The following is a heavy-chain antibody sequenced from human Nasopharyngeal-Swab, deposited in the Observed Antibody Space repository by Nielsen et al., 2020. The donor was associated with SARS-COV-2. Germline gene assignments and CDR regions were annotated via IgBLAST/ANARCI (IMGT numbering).Heavy chain of an antibody. Sequence: SVKVSCKASGGSFFNYAISWVRQAPGQGLEWMGGIVPMFGTADYAQKFQGRVTITADESTSTAYMELSSLRSDDTAVYYCARDGTHVGAFLNWLDPWGQGTLVTVSS. J-gene: IGHJ5*02. CDR1: GGSFFNYA. V-gene: IGHV1-69*13. CDR2: IVPMFGTA. D-gene: IGHD3-3*02. CDR3: ARDGTHVGAFLNWLDP.